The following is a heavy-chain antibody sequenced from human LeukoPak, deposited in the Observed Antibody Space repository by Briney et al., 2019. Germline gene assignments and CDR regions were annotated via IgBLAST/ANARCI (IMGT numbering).Heavy chain of an antibody. CDR3: ARDTSAFLTGYYYMDV. CDR2: ISGRGDNT. CDR1: GFTFSNYA. D-gene: IGHD2-2*01. Sequence: GGSLRLSCAASGFTFSNYAVSWVRQAPGKGLEWVSAISGRGDNTYYADSVRGRLTISRDNSKNTLYLQMNSLRAEDTAVYYCARDTSAFLTGYYYMDVWGKGTTVTVSS. J-gene: IGHJ6*03. V-gene: IGHV3-23*01.